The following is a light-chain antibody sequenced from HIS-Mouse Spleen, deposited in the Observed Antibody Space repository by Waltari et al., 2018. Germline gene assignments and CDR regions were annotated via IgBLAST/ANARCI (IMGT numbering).Light chain of an antibody. CDR2: GAS. J-gene: IGKJ4*01. CDR3: QQYGSSPLT. V-gene: IGKV3-20*01. Sequence: EIVFTQSPGALSLSPGERATLSCRASHRVSSSYLAWYQRKPGQAPRLLIYGASSRATGTPDMCSGSGSGTDVTFTISRLETEDFAVYYCQQYGSSPLTFGGGTKVEIK. CDR1: HRVSSSY.